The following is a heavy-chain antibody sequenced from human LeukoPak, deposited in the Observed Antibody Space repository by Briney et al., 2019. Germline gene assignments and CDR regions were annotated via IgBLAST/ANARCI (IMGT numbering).Heavy chain of an antibody. CDR3: AGGATYYYYYGMDV. CDR1: GLTFSSYS. V-gene: IGHV3-21*01. J-gene: IGHJ6*02. Sequence: GGSLRLSCAASGLTFSSYSMNWVRQAPGKGLEWVSSISSSSSYIYYADSVKGRFTISRDNAKNSLYLQMNSLRAEDTAVYYCAGGATYYYYYGMDVWGQGTTVTVSS. D-gene: IGHD1-26*01. CDR2: ISSSSSYI.